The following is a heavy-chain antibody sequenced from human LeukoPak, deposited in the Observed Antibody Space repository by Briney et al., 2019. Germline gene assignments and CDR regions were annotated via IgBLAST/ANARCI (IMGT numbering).Heavy chain of an antibody. CDR1: GFTFSSYA. CDR2: ISGSGGST. CDR3: ARGGLYGDWIFDS. Sequence: GGSLRLSCAASGFTFSSYAMSWVRQAPGKGLEWVSAISGSGGSTNYADSVKGRFTISRDNAKKSLYLQMSSLRAEDTAVYYCARGGLYGDWIFDSWGQGTRVTVSS. V-gene: IGHV3-23*01. J-gene: IGHJ4*02. D-gene: IGHD4-17*01.